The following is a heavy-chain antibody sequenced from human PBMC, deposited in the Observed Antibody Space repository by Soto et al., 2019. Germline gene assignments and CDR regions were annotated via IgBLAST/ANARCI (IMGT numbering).Heavy chain of an antibody. V-gene: IGHV3-30*18. CDR3: AKDYDFWSGPIDY. J-gene: IGHJ4*02. D-gene: IGHD3-3*01. CDR1: GFTFSSYG. CDR2: ISYDGSNK. Sequence: GGSLRLSCAASGFTFSSYGMHWVRQASGKGLEWVAVISYDGSNKYYADSVKGRFTISRDNSKNTLYLQMNSLRAEDTAVYYCAKDYDFWSGPIDYWGQGTLVTVSS.